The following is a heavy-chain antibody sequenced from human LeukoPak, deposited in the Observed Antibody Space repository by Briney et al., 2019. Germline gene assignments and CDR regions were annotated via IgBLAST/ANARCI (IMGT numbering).Heavy chain of an antibody. CDR1: GGSFSGYY. J-gene: IGHJ6*03. Sequence: SETLSLTCAVYGGSFSGYYWSWIRQPPGKGLEWIGEINHSGSTNYNPSLKSRVTISVDTSKNQFSLKLSSVTAADTAVYYCARTGSYYDSSGYRTPYYYYMDVWGKGTTVTVSS. CDR3: ARTGSYYDSSGYRTPYYYYMDV. D-gene: IGHD3-22*01. V-gene: IGHV4-34*01. CDR2: INHSGST.